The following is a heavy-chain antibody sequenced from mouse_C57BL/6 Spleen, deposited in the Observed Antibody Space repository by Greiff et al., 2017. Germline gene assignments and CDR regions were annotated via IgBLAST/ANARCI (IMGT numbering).Heavy chain of an antibody. CDR3: ARDMGMVTTSYFDY. J-gene: IGHJ2*01. CDR2: ISDGGSYT. V-gene: IGHV5-4*01. Sequence: EVKLVESGGGLVKPGGSLKLPCAASGFTFSSYAMSWVRQTPEKRLEWVATISDGGSYTYYPAIVKGRFTISRDNAKNSLYLQMRHLKSEDTDMYYSARDMGMVTTSYFDYWGQGTTLTVAS. CDR1: GFTFSSYA. D-gene: IGHD2-2*01.